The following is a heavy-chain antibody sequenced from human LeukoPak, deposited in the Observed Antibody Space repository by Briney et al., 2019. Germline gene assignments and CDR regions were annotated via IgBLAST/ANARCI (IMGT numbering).Heavy chain of an antibody. CDR1: GFTFSSYS. D-gene: IGHD6-13*01. Sequence: PGGSLRLSCAVSGFTFSSYSMNWVRQAPGKGLEWVSSISSSSSYIYYADSVKGRFTISRDNAKNSLYLQMNSLRAEDTAVYYCARTKAAAGTPLDYWGQGTLVTVSS. CDR2: ISSSSSYI. J-gene: IGHJ4*02. CDR3: ARTKAAAGTPLDY. V-gene: IGHV3-21*01.